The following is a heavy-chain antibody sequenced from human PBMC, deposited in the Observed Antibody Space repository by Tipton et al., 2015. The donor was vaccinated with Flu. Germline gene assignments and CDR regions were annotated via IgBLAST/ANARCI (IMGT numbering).Heavy chain of an antibody. J-gene: IGHJ4*02. V-gene: IGHV4-38-2*02. CDR2: IFHTGST. D-gene: IGHD6-19*01. Sequence: TLSLTCSVSGDSIGSNYYWGWIRQPPGKGLEWIGNIFHTGSTYSNPSLRSRVTISVDTSKNQFSLKLTSVTAADTAVYYCARDRWEYSSGFDSWGQGTLVTVSP. CDR3: ARDRWEYSSGFDS. CDR1: GDSIGSNYY.